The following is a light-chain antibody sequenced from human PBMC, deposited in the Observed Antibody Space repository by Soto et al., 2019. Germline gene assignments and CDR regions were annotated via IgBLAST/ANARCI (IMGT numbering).Light chain of an antibody. Sequence: QPVLTQPPSASGTPGQRVTSSCSGSSSNIGSNYVYWYQQLPGTAPKLLIYRNSQRPSGVPDRFSGSKSGTSASLAISGLRSEDEADYYGAAWDDSLSGVVFGGGTKLTVL. CDR3: AAWDDSLSGVV. CDR2: RNS. J-gene: IGLJ2*01. V-gene: IGLV1-47*01. CDR1: SSNIGSNY.